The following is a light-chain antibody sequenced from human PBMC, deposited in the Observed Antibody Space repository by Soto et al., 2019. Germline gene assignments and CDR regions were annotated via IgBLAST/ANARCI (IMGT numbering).Light chain of an antibody. CDR3: QYYKIYPWA. Sequence: DIQMTQSPSTLSASVGDRVTITCRASQSINNWLAWFQQKPGKAPKLLIHRASTLQSGVPSRFSGSGSETEFTLTINSLQPDDFATYFCQYYKIYPWAFGQGTKVEI. V-gene: IGKV1-5*03. CDR1: QSINNW. CDR2: RAS. J-gene: IGKJ1*01.